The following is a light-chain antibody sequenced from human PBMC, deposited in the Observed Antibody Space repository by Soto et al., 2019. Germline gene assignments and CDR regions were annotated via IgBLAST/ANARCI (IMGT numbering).Light chain of an antibody. V-gene: IGLV8-61*01. CDR1: SGSVSSSHY. J-gene: IGLJ2*01. CDR2: STN. CDR3: VLYIGSGISV. Sequence: QTVVTQEPSFSVSPGGTVTLTCGLSSGSVSSSHYPTWCRQTPGQAPRTLIYSTNTCSSGVPDRFSGSILGNKASLTITGGQGEDESGYFWVLYIGSGISVFGGGTKLTVL.